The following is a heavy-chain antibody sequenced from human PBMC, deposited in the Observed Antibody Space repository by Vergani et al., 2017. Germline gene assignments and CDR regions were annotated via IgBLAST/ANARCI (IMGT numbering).Heavy chain of an antibody. Sequence: QVQLQQSGPGLVKPSQTLSLTCAISGDSVSSNSAAWNWIRQSPSRGLEWLGRTYYRSTWYNDYAVSVKSRITINPYTSKNQFSRQLNSVTPEDTAVYYCARDLRYYYGSGSYYKNYYYCMDVWGQGTTVTVSS. CDR2: TYYRSTWYN. D-gene: IGHD3-10*01. CDR1: GDSVSSNSAA. J-gene: IGHJ6*02. V-gene: IGHV6-1*01. CDR3: ARDLRYYYGSGSYYKNYYYCMDV.